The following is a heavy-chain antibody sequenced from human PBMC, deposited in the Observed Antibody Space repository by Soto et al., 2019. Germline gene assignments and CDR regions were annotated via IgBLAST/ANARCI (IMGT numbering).Heavy chain of an antibody. CDR2: INGDGSSA. CDR1: GFTFNSYW. Sequence: EVQLVESGGGLVQPGGSLRLSCAASGFTFNSYWMHWVRQAPGKGLVWVSRINGDGSSADYADSVKGRLTVSRDNAKNTQYLQMNSLRAEDTAVYFCTRYERGLQRHDPVDMWGQGTVVTVSS. V-gene: IGHV3-74*01. CDR3: TRYERGLQRHDPVDM. D-gene: IGHD1-1*01. J-gene: IGHJ3*02.